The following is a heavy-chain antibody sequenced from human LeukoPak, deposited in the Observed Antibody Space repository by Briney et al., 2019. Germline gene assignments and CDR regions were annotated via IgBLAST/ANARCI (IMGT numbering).Heavy chain of an antibody. V-gene: IGHV3-20*04. CDR2: INWNGGST. D-gene: IGHD3-16*01. J-gene: IGHJ3*02. CDR1: GFTFGDYG. CDR3: ASGGARGAFDI. Sequence: PGGSLRLSCAASGFTFGDYGVSWVRQAPGKGLEWVSGINWNGGSTGYADSVKGRFTISRDNAKNSLYLQMNSLRAEDTALYYCASGGARGAFDIWGQGTMVTVSS.